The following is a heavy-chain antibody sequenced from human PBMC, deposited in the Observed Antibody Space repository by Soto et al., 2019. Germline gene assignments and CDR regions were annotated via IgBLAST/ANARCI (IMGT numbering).Heavy chain of an antibody. V-gene: IGHV4-31*03. D-gene: IGHD1-26*01. Sequence: QMQLQESGPGLVKPSQTLSLSCTVSGGSISSSSYYWTWIRQHPGKGLEWIGNIYYTGNKYFNPSLKSRVTISVARSKNQFSLKLNSVTAADTAVYYCARDHPVGYGMDVWGQGTTVTVSS. J-gene: IGHJ6*02. CDR1: GGSISSSSYY. CDR2: IYYTGNK. CDR3: ARDHPVGYGMDV.